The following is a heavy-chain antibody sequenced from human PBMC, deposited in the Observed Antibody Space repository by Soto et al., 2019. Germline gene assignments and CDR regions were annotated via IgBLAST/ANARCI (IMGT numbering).Heavy chain of an antibody. CDR3: ARETQDSSGYYTAYFDF. V-gene: IGHV3-30-3*01. CDR2: ISYDGRNT. D-gene: IGHD3-22*01. J-gene: IGHJ4*02. Sequence: GGSLILSCAASGFTFRRYTMQWVRQAPGTGLAWVAVISYDGRNTYYADSVKGRFTISRDNSNNTLYLQMNSLRVEDTAMYYCARETQDSSGYYTAYFDFWGQGTLVTVSS. CDR1: GFTFRRYT.